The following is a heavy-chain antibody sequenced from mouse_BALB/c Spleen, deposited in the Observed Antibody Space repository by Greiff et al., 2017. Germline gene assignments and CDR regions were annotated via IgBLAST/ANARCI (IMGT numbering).Heavy chain of an antibody. Sequence: VQLQQSGPGLVAPSQSLSITCTVSGFSLTSYGVHWVRQPPGKGLEWLGVIWAGGSTTYNSALMSRLSNSKDNSKSQVVLKMNSLQTDDTAMDYCARTYRYDEGMDYWGQGTSVTVSS. V-gene: IGHV2-9*02. CDR3: ARTYRYDEGMDY. CDR2: IWAGGST. J-gene: IGHJ4*01. D-gene: IGHD2-14*01. CDR1: GFSLTSYG.